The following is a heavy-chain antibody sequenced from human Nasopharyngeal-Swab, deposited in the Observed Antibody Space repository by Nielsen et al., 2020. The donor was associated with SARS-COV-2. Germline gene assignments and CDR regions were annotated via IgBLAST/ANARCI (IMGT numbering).Heavy chain of an antibody. Sequence: WIRPAPGKGLEWIGFLYYSRSSYYKPSLKRRVTISVDTSKNQYSLQLSSVTAADTDMYYCARDGPRSLYDLLTGYYKPFAFDIWGQGTMVTVSS. CDR2: LYYSRSS. J-gene: IGHJ3*02. D-gene: IGHD3-9*01. V-gene: IGHV4-30-4*01. CDR3: ARDGPRSLYDLLTGYYKPFAFDI.